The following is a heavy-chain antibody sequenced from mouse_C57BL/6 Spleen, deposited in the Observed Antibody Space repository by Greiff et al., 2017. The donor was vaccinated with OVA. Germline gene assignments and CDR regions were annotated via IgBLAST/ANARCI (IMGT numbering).Heavy chain of an antibody. CDR3: ANYDYDYFDY. J-gene: IGHJ2*01. CDR1: GYTFTDYN. D-gene: IGHD2-4*01. Sequence: VQLKESGPELVKPGASVKMSCKASGYTFTDYNMHWVKQSHGKSLEWIGYINPNNGGTSYNQKFKGKATLTVNKSSSTAYMELRSLTSEDSAVYYCANYDYDYFDYWGQGTTLTVSS. V-gene: IGHV1-22*01. CDR2: INPNNGGT.